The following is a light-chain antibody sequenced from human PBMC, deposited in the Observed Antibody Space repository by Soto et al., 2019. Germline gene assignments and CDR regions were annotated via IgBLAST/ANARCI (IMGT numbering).Light chain of an antibody. CDR1: QSVAGNF. CDR3: QQYGNSPLT. CDR2: AAS. V-gene: IGKV3-20*01. Sequence: EIVLTQSPGTLSLSPGEIATLSCTARQSVAGNFLAWYQQRPRQAPRLLIAAASSRTTAIPDRFSGSGSGTEVTLTISRLEPDDSAVYFCQQYGNSPLTFGPGTKLNIK. J-gene: IGKJ3*01.